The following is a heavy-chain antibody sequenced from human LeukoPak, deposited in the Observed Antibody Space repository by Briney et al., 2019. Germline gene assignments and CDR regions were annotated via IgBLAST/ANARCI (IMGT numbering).Heavy chain of an antibody. J-gene: IGHJ4*02. V-gene: IGHV1-46*01. CDR3: ARDVGTYFDY. Sequence: ASVKVSCKASGYTFTSYYMHWVRQAPGQGLDWMGIINPSGGSTSYAQKFQGRVTMTRDMSTSTVYMELSSLRSEDTAVYYCARDVGTYFDYWGQGAQVTVCS. CDR2: INPSGGST. D-gene: IGHD1-1*01. CDR1: GYTFTSYY.